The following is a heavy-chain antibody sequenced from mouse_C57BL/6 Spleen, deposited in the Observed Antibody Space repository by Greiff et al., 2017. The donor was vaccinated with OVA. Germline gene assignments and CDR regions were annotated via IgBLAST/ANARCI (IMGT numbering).Heavy chain of an antibody. CDR1: GYTFTSYW. V-gene: IGHV1-55*01. J-gene: IGHJ3*01. CDR3: ARGVDYDRREGLAY. CDR2: IYPGSGST. D-gene: IGHD2-4*01. Sequence: QVQLQQPGAELVKPGASVKMSCKASGYTFTSYWITWVKQRPGQGLEWIGDIYPGSGSTNYNEKFKSKATLTVDTSSSTAYMQLSSLTSEDSAVYYGARGVDYDRREGLAYWGQGTLVTVSA.